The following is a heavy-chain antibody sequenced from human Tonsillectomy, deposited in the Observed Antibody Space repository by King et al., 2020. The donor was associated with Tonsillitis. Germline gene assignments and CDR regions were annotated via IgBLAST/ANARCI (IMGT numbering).Heavy chain of an antibody. CDR3: AKTFNYYDSNGYYAFDI. V-gene: IGHV4-61*02. J-gene: IGHJ3*02. CDR2: IYTSGST. CDR1: GGAITSGSYY. D-gene: IGHD3-22*01. Sequence: QLQESGPGLVKPSETLSLTCTVSGGAITSGSYYWSWIRQPAGKGLEWIGRIYTSGSTNYNPSLKSRVTISVDTSKKQFSLNLSSVTAADTAMYYCAKTFNYYDSNGYYAFDIWGQGTMVTVSS.